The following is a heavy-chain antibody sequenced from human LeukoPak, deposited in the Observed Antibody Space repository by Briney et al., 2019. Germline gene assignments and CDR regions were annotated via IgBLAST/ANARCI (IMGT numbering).Heavy chain of an antibody. CDR3: ARVGDSGSSFDY. J-gene: IGHJ4*02. Sequence: SETLSLTCTVSGGSINNFYWYWVRQPPGKGLEWIGYIYYTGGTNYNPSLQSRVTISVDTSKNLFSLRLTYLTDADTAVYYCARVGDSGSSFDYWGQGIQVTVSS. V-gene: IGHV4-59*01. CDR1: GGSINNFY. D-gene: IGHD3-10*01. CDR2: IYYTGGT.